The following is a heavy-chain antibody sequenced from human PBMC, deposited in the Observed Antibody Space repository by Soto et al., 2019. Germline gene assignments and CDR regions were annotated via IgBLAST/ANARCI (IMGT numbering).Heavy chain of an antibody. J-gene: IGHJ5*02. CDR1: GGSISSYY. Sequence: SETLSLTCTVSGGSISSYYWRWIRHPPGKGLEWIGYIYYSGSTNYNPSLKSRVTISVDTSKNQFSLKLSSVTAADTAVYYCARDLAPTWFDPWGQGTVVPVSS. CDR3: ARDLAPTWFDP. V-gene: IGHV4-59*01. CDR2: IYYSGST.